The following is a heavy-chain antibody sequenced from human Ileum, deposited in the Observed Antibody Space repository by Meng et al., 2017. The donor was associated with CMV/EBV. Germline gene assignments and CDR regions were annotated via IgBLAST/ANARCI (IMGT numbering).Heavy chain of an antibody. D-gene: IGHD1-1*01. CDR1: GDTFTGYY. V-gene: IGHV1-2*06. CDR2: VNLYSGAA. J-gene: IGHJ5*02. CDR3: ARGGERGHQTLDP. Sequence: ASGDTFTGYYIHWVRQAPGQGLEWMGRVNLYSGAADYAQNFQGRVTMTWDASITTAYMDLAWLRSDDTAIYFYARGGERGHQTLDPWGQGALVTVSS.